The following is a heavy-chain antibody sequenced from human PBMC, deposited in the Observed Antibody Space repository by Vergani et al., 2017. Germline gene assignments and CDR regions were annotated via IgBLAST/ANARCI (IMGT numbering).Heavy chain of an antibody. D-gene: IGHD2-2*02. CDR3: ARATRYCSSTSCYTTVLPYGMDV. Sequence: QVQLQESGPGLVKPSQTLSLTCTVSGGSISSGSYYWSWIRQPAGKGLEWIGRIYTSGSTNYNPSLKSRVTISVDTSKNQFSLKLSSVTAADTAVYYCARATRYCSSTSCYTTVLPYGMDVWGQGTTVTVSS. CDR1: GGSISSGSYY. V-gene: IGHV4-61*02. J-gene: IGHJ6*02. CDR2: IYTSGST.